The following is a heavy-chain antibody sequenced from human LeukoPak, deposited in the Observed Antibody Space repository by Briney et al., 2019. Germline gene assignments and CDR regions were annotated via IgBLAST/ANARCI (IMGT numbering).Heavy chain of an antibody. CDR2: IKQDGSEK. V-gene: IGHV3-7*01. CDR1: GGSISGYF. J-gene: IGHJ4*02. CDR3: ARDLYGDYVGFDY. Sequence: ETLSLTCTMSGGSISGYFWSWVRQAPGKGLEWVANIKQDGSEKYYVDSVKGRFTISRDNAKNSLYLQMNSLRAEDTAVYYCARDLYGDYVGFDYWGQGTLVTVSS. D-gene: IGHD4-17*01.